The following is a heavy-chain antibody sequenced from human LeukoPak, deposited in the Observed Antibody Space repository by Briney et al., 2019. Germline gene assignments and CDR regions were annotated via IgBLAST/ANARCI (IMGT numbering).Heavy chain of an antibody. CDR1: GFTFSSYS. D-gene: IGHD4-23*01. CDR3: ARVAYTVVNSIRRYYFDY. V-gene: IGHV3-21*01. Sequence: GGSLRLSCAASGFTFSSYSMNWVRQAPGKGLEWVSSISSSSSYIYYADSVKGRFTISRDNAKNSLYLQMNSLRAEDTAVYYCARVAYTVVNSIRRYYFDYWGQGTLVTVSS. J-gene: IGHJ4*02. CDR2: ISSSSSYI.